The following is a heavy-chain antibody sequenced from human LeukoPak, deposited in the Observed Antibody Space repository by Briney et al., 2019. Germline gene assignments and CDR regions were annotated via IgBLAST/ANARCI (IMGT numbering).Heavy chain of an antibody. CDR1: GYTFTSYG. CDR2: ISPYNGNT. D-gene: IGHD3-16*01. V-gene: IGHV1-18*01. J-gene: IGHJ4*02. Sequence: GASVTVSCKASGYTFTSYGISWVRQAPGQGLEWMGWISPYNGNTNYAHKFQGRVTMTTDTSTSTAYMQLRSLRSDDTAVYYCARGSISSNYFGGWGQGTLVTVSS. CDR3: ARGSISSNYFGG.